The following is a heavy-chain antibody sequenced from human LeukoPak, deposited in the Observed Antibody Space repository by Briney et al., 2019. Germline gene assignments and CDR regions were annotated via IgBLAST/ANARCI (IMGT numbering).Heavy chain of an antibody. CDR2: IKQDGSEK. CDR3: ASYSGRYFYYYMDV. J-gene: IGHJ6*03. D-gene: IGHD1-26*01. Sequence: GGSLRLSCAASGFTFTNYWMSWVRQAPGKGLEWVANIKQDGSEKYYVDSVMGRFTISRDNAKNSLYLQMNSLRAEDTALYFCASYSGRYFYYYMDVWGKGTSVTVSS. V-gene: IGHV3-7*01. CDR1: GFTFTNYW.